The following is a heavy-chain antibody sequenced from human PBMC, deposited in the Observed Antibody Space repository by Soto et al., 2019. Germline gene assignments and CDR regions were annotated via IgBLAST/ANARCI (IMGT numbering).Heavy chain of an antibody. J-gene: IGHJ3*02. Sequence: GGSLRLSCTASGFTFNNYAMSWVRQAPGKGLEWVSLISATGGGTYYADSVKGRFSISRDNSKNTLYLQMNSLRAEDTAVYYCAKDLSLWFGELFLAQNGAFDIWGQGTMVTVSS. CDR2: ISATGGGT. CDR1: GFTFNNYA. D-gene: IGHD3-10*01. V-gene: IGHV3-23*01. CDR3: AKDLSLWFGELFLAQNGAFDI.